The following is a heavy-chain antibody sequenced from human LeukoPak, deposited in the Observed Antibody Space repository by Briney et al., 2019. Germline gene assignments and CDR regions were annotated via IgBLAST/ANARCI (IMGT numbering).Heavy chain of an antibody. CDR1: GYNFTTFY. D-gene: IGHD3-22*01. CDR2: INLKNGAT. CDR3: ATQGYAQGITTPFDY. Sequence: ASVKVSCKASGYNFTTFYLHWVRQAPGQGLEWMGIINLKNGATSYAQKLQGRVTIIRDMSTSTVFMELSSLRSEDTAAYYCATQGYAQGITTPFDYWGQGTLLTVSS. V-gene: IGHV1-46*04. J-gene: IGHJ4*02.